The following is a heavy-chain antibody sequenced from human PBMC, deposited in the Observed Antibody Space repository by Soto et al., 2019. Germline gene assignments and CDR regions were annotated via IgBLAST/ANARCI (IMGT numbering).Heavy chain of an antibody. Sequence: QVQLVQSGAEVRKPGASLIVSCKASGYTFTNYGITWVRQAPGQGLEWMGWISAYNGDTSYPQKLQGRVTMTTDTPTSTAYMELRSLRPDDTAVYYCARGGVDCSASNCPDSWFDPWGQGTLVTVSS. D-gene: IGHD2-15*01. CDR1: GYTFTNYG. CDR3: ARGGVDCSASNCPDSWFDP. V-gene: IGHV1-18*01. CDR2: ISAYNGDT. J-gene: IGHJ5*02.